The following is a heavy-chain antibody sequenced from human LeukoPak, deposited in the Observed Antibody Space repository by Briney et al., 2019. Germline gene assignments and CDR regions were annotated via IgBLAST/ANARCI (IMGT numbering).Heavy chain of an antibody. CDR1: GGSISSGGYS. J-gene: IGHJ4*02. Sequence: SETLSLTCTVSGGSISSGGYSWSWIRQPPGKGLEWIGYIYHSGSTYYNPSLKSRVTISVDTSKNQFSLKLSSVTAADTAVYYCARHELPGIAAAGIDYWGQGTLVTVSS. V-gene: IGHV4-30-2*03. CDR3: ARHELPGIAAAGIDY. D-gene: IGHD6-13*01. CDR2: IYHSGST.